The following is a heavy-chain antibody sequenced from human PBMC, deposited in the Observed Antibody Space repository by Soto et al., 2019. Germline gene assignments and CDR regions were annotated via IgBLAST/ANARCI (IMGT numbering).Heavy chain of an antibody. CDR1: GLTFNNYV. V-gene: IGHV3-23*01. J-gene: IGHJ4*02. CDR3: AKELGGGDLDY. CDR2: IGGRGGST. Sequence: VQLLESGGGLVQPGGSLRLACTASGLTFNNYVMNCVRQAPGKWLEWVPAIGGRGGSTYYPDSLKGRFTISRDNSKNTLYLQMNSLRAEDTAVYYCAKELGGGDLDYWGQGTLVTVSS. D-gene: IGHD3-10*01.